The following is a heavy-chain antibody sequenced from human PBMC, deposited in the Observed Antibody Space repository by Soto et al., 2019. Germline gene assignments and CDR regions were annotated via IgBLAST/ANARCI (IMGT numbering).Heavy chain of an antibody. D-gene: IGHD3-16*01. J-gene: IGHJ4*02. V-gene: IGHV5-51*01. CDR1: GYSFTTHW. CDR2: IYPGDSDA. Sequence: PGESLKISCKGSGYSFTTHWVGWVRQRPGKGLEWMGIIYPGDSDARYSPSFKGQVTISVDESITTAFLQWSSLKASDTAIYYCARSQFDYVWGTSGYFDSWGQGTLVTVSS. CDR3: ARSQFDYVWGTSGYFDS.